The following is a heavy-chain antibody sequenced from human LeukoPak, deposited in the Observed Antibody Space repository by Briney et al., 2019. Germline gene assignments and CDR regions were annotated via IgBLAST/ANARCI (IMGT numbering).Heavy chain of an antibody. V-gene: IGHV3-11*01. Sequence: GGSLRLSCAASGFTFSDYYMSWIRQAPGKGLEWVSYISSSGSTIYYADSVKGRFTISRDNAKNSLYLQMNSLRAEDTAVYYCARDVGIAARQDWFDPWGQGTLVTFSS. CDR1: GFTFSDYY. CDR3: ARDVGIAARQDWFDP. D-gene: IGHD6-6*01. CDR2: ISSSGSTI. J-gene: IGHJ5*02.